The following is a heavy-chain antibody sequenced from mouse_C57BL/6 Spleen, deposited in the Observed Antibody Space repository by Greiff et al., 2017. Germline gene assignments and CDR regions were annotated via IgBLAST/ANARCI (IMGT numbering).Heavy chain of an antibody. D-gene: IGHD6-1*01. V-gene: IGHV5-4*01. Sequence: EVQLQESGGGLVKPGGSLKLSCAASGFTFSSYAMSWVRQTPEKRLEWVATISDGGSYTYYPDNVKGRFTISRDNAKNNLYLQMSPLKSEDTAMYYCARAPSPPYFDYWGQGTTLTVSS. CDR1: GFTFSSYA. CDR2: ISDGGSYT. J-gene: IGHJ2*01. CDR3: ARAPSPPYFDY.